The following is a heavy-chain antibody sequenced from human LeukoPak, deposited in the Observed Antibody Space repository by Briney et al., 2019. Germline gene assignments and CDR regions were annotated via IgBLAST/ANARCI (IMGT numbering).Heavy chain of an antibody. Sequence: ASVKVSCEASGGTFSSYAISWVRQAPGQGLEWMGGIIPIFGTANYAQKFQGRVTITTDESTSTAYMELSSLRSEDTAVYYCARTALRGNYDSSGCYYGNIDYWGQGTLVTVSS. CDR2: IIPIFGTA. V-gene: IGHV1-69*05. J-gene: IGHJ4*02. CDR1: GGTFSSYA. D-gene: IGHD3-22*01. CDR3: ARTALRGNYDSSGCYYGNIDY.